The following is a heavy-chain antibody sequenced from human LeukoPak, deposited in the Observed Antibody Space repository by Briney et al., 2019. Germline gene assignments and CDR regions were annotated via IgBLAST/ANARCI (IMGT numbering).Heavy chain of an antibody. CDR1: GGSISSSSYY. V-gene: IGHV4-39*07. J-gene: IGHJ3*02. Sequence: SETLSLTCTVSGGSISSSSYYWGWIRQPPGKGLEWIGYIYYRGSTYYNPSLKSRVTISVDTSKNQFSLKLSSVTAADTAVYYCAEYSYGQGDDAFDIWGQGTMVTVSS. CDR3: AEYSYGQGDDAFDI. D-gene: IGHD5-18*01. CDR2: IYYRGST.